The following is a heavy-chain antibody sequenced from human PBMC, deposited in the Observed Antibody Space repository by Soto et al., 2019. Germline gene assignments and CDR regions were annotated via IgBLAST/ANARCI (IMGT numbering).Heavy chain of an antibody. CDR3: ARGGYERPDSFDY. V-gene: IGHV4-59*01. J-gene: IGHJ4*02. CDR2: IYYSGST. Sequence: SETLSLTCTASGCSISSYYRSWIRQPPGKGLEWIGYIYYSGSTNYNPSLKSRVTITVDTSKNQFSLKLSSVTAADTAVYYCARGGYERPDSFDYWGQGTLGTVSS. CDR1: GCSISSYY. D-gene: IGHD5-12*01.